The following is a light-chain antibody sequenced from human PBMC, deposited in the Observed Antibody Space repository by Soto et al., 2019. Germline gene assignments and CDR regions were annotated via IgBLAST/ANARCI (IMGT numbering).Light chain of an antibody. J-gene: IGLJ1*01. Sequence: QSVLTQPPSASGTPGQRVTIAFSGSSSNIGSNTVNWYQQLPGTAPKLLMYSNHQRPSGVPDRFSGSKSGTSASLAINGLQSEDEADYYCSSSTSSNTFVFGTGTKVTVL. CDR2: SNH. CDR3: SSSTSSNTFV. V-gene: IGLV1-44*01. CDR1: SSNIGSNT.